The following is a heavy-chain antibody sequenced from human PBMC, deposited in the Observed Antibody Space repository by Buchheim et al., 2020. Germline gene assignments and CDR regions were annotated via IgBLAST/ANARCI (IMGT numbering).Heavy chain of an antibody. CDR2: INHSGST. Sequence: QVQLQQWGAGLLKPSETLSLTCAVYGGSFSGYYWSWIRQPPGKGLEWIGEINHSGSTNYNPSLKSRVTISVDTSKNQFSLKLSSVTAADTAVYYCARGPPYYDFWNTGADYFDYWGQGTL. CDR3: ARGPPYYDFWNTGADYFDY. V-gene: IGHV4-34*01. D-gene: IGHD3-3*01. J-gene: IGHJ4*02. CDR1: GGSFSGYY.